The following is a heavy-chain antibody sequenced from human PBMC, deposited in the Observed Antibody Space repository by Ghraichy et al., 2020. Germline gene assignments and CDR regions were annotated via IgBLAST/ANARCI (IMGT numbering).Heavy chain of an antibody. J-gene: IGHJ4*02. CDR2: IYYSGST. V-gene: IGHV4-59*01. Sequence: SETLSLTCTVSGGSISSYYWSWTRQPPGKGLEWIGYIYYSGSTNYNPSLKSRVTISVDTSKNQFSLKLSSVTAADTAVYYCARGRWLQPFDYWGQGTLVTVSS. CDR1: GGSISSYY. CDR3: ARGRWLQPFDY. D-gene: IGHD5-24*01.